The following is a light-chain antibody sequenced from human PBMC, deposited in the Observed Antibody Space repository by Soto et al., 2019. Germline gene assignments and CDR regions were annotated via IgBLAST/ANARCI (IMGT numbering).Light chain of an antibody. J-gene: IGKJ1*01. CDR3: QQYGGAPVT. CDR1: QSVSSGY. Sequence: EIVLTQSPATPSLSPGERATLSCRASQSVSSGYLAWYQQKPGQAPRLLIYGASSRATGIPDRFSGSGSGTDFTLTISRLEPEDFAMYYCQQYGGAPVTFGQGTKVEIK. CDR2: GAS. V-gene: IGKV3-20*01.